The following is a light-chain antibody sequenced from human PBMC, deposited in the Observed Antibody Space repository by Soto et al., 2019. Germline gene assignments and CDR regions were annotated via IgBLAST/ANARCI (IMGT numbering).Light chain of an antibody. CDR3: SSYTTNIPPVV. CDR1: SGDIGGYNY. CDR2: EVT. Sequence: QSALTQPASVSGSPGQSITISCTGTSGDIGGYNYVSWYQQHPGKAPKLLISEVTNRPSGVSNRFSGFKSGNTASLTISGLQAEDEADYYFSSYTTNIPPVVFGGGTKVTFL. V-gene: IGLV2-14*01. J-gene: IGLJ2*01.